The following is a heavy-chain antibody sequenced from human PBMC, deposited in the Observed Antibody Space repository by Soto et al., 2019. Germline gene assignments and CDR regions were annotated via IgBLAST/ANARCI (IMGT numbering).Heavy chain of an antibody. CDR2: IKRDGSEK. Sequence: EVQLVESGGGLVQPGGALRISCAASGFTFGKYWMAWVRQAPGKGLEWLATIKRDGSEKYDVDSVKGRFTSSRDTAKSSLYLQMSSLRVEGTAVSYGARHDDRDANYLGQGTLVTVSS. J-gene: IGHJ4*01. CDR1: GFTFGKYW. D-gene: IGHD3-3*01. CDR3: ARHDDRDANY. V-gene: IGHV3-7*01.